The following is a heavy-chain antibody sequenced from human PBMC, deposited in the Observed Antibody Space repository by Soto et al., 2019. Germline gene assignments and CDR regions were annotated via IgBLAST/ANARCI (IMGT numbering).Heavy chain of an antibody. CDR2: MNPNSGNT. D-gene: IGHD6-19*01. J-gene: IGHJ6*03. CDR3: ARGRYSSGWRTGYYYYYMDV. CDR1: GYTFTSYD. V-gene: IGHV1-8*01. Sequence: ASVKVSCKASGYTFTSYDINWVRQATGQGLEWMGWMNPNSGNTGYAQKFQGRVTMTRNTSISTAYMELSSLRSEDTAVYYCARGRYSSGWRTGYYYYYMDVWGIGTTVTVSS.